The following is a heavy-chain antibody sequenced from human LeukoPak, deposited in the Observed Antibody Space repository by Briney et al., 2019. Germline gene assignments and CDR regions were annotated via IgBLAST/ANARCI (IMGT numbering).Heavy chain of an antibody. V-gene: IGHV3-20*04. CDR2: INWNGGST. J-gene: IGHJ3*02. Sequence: GGSLRLSCAVSGFTFDDYAINWVRQAPGKGLEWVSNINWNGGSTGYGDSVKGRFTISRDNAKNSVFLQMHSLRADDTALYYCARDMLLGAAFDIWGQGTMVIVSS. D-gene: IGHD3-10*02. CDR1: GFTFDDYA. CDR3: ARDMLLGAAFDI.